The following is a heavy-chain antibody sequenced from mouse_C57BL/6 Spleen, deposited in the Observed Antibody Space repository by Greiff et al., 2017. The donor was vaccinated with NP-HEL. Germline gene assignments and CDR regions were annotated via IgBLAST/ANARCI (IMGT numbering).Heavy chain of an antibody. D-gene: IGHD3-3*01. CDR1: GYSITSGYY. J-gene: IGHJ2*01. CDR2: ISYDGSN. V-gene: IGHV3-6*01. CDR3: ARGGPLFDY. Sequence: EVQLKESGPGLVKPSQSLSLTCSVTGYSITSGYYWNWIRQFPGNKLEWMGYISYDGSNNYNPSLKNRISITRDTSKNQFFLKLNSVTTEDTATYYCARGGPLFDYWGQGTTLTVSS.